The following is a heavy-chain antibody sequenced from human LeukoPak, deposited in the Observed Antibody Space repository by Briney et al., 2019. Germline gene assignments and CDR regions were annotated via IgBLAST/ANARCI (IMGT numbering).Heavy chain of an antibody. CDR1: GGSISSYY. D-gene: IGHD4-23*01. CDR3: AREDGGNSDY. V-gene: IGHV4-34*01. CDR2: INHSGST. Sequence: SETLSLTCTVSGGSISSYYWSWIRQPPGKGLEWIGEINHSGSTNYNPSLKSRVTISVDTSKNQFSLKLSSVTAADTAVYYCAREDGGNSDYWGQGTLVTVSS. J-gene: IGHJ4*02.